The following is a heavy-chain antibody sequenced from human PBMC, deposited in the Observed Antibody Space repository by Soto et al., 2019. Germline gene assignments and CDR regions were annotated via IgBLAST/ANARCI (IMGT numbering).Heavy chain of an antibody. CDR2: INPNSGGT. CDR1: GYTFTGYY. V-gene: IGHV1-2*02. J-gene: IGHJ6*02. D-gene: IGHD3-10*01. CDR3: AREAFDMVRGVATYGMDV. Sequence: VASVKVSCKASGYTFTGYYMHWVRQAPGQGLEWRGWINPNSGGTNYAQKFQGRVTMTRDTSISTAYMELSRLRSDDTAVYYCAREAFDMVRGVATYGMDVWGQGTTVTVSS.